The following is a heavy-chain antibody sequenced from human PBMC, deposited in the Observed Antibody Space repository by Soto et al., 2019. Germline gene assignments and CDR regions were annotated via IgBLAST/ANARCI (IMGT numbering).Heavy chain of an antibody. CDR3: ARDDDYGDLGVY. J-gene: IGHJ4*02. CDR2: INTGNGNT. Sequence: QVQLVQSGAEVKKPGVSVKVSCKASGYTFTTYAMHWVRQAPGQSPEWMGWINTGNGNTKYSQKFQGRVTFTRDTSATTVYMELSSLRSEDTAVYYCARDDDYGDLGVYWGQGTLVTVSS. CDR1: GYTFTTYA. V-gene: IGHV1-3*04. D-gene: IGHD4-17*01.